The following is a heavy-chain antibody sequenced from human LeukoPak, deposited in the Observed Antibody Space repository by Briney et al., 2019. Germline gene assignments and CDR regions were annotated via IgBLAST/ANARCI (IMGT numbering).Heavy chain of an antibody. J-gene: IGHJ4*02. Sequence: GGSLRLSCVASGFNFNYYAMHWVRQAPGKGLEYISALNSNGGSTYYANSVKGRFTISRDNSKNTLYLQMGSLRPEDMAVYYCARVGTSGWYTDYWGQGTLVTVSS. CDR3: ARVGTSGWYTDY. CDR2: LNSNGGST. D-gene: IGHD6-19*01. CDR1: GFNFNYYA. V-gene: IGHV3-64*01.